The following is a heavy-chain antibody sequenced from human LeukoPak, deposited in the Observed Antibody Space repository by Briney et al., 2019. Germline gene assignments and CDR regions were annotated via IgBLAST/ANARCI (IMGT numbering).Heavy chain of an antibody. J-gene: IGHJ6*02. CDR3: AREMVITMVRGVPYYYYGMDV. CDR1: GFTFSSYW. Sequence: GGSLRLSCAASGFTFSSYWMHWVRQAPGKGLVWVSRINSDGSSTSYADSVKGRFTISRDNAKNTLYLQMNSLRAEDTAVYYCAREMVITMVRGVPYYYYGMDVWGQGTTVTVSS. V-gene: IGHV3-74*01. D-gene: IGHD3-10*01. CDR2: INSDGSST.